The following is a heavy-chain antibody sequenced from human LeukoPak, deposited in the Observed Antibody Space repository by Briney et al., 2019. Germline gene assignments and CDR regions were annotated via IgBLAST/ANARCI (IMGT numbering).Heavy chain of an antibody. CDR1: GASVSSFY. Sequence: SETLSLTCTVSGASVSSFYWNWIRQPPGKGLEWIGSMYYSGTTNYDPSFKSRVTISLDTSKNQFSLKLSSVTAADTAMYYCARGVYYDYVWGSYRYATYFDYWGQGTLVTVSS. D-gene: IGHD3-16*02. V-gene: IGHV4-59*02. CDR2: MYYSGTT. J-gene: IGHJ4*02. CDR3: ARGVYYDYVWGSYRYATYFDY.